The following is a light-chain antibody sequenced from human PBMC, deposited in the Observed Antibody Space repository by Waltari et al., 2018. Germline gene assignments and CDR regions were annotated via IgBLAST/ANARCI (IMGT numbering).Light chain of an antibody. Sequence: QSALTQPASVSGSPGQSITISCTGTSSDVGGHPYVSWYQQHPGEAPKLIIYDVRSRASGVSPRFSASRSGNTASLTISGLRTEDEADYYCSSYSSVTNVVFGGGTKLTVL. V-gene: IGLV2-14*01. CDR3: SSYSSVTNVV. J-gene: IGLJ2*01. CDR1: SSDVGGHPY. CDR2: DVR.